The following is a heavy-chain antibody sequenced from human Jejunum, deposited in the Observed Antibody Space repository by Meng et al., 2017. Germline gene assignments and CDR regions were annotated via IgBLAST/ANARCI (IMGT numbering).Heavy chain of an antibody. J-gene: IGHJ4*02. Sequence: QVHLVQSGAEGKKPGAAVRVSCEASGYTFNAYYVHWVRQAPGQGLEWMGRMNPNNGDTNYAQKFQGRVTMTRATSTAYMDLSSLTSDDTAVYYCAKDEGTTTAFDHWGQGTLVTVSS. CDR1: GYTFNAYY. CDR2: MNPNNGDT. D-gene: IGHD1-26*01. CDR3: AKDEGTTTAFDH. V-gene: IGHV1-2*06.